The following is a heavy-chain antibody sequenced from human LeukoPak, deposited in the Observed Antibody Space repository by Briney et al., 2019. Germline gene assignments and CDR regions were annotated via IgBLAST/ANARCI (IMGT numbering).Heavy chain of an antibody. CDR2: ISGSGGST. CDR1: GFTFSSYA. Sequence: GGSLRLSCAASGFTFSSYAMSWVRQAPGKGLEWVSAISGSGGSTYYADSVKGRFTISRDNSKNTLYLQMNSLKTEDTAVYYCTTDLRRGSSVFDYWGQGTLVTVSS. CDR3: TTDLRRGSSVFDY. J-gene: IGHJ4*02. V-gene: IGHV3-23*01. D-gene: IGHD1-26*01.